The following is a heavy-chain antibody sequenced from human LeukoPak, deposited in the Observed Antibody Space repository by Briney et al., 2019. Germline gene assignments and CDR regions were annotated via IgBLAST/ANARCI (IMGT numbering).Heavy chain of an antibody. J-gene: IGHJ4*02. Sequence: SETLSLTCTVSGGSISSYYWSWIRQPPGKRLEWIGYIYYSGSTNYNPSLKSRVTISVDTSKNQFSLKLSSVTAADTAVYYCASTYYYDSSGYFAIDYWGQGTLVTVSS. D-gene: IGHD3-22*01. CDR2: IYYSGST. V-gene: IGHV4-59*08. CDR3: ASTYYYDSSGYFAIDY. CDR1: GGSISSYY.